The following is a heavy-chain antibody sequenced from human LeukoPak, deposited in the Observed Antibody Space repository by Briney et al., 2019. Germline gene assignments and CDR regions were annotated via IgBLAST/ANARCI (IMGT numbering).Heavy chain of an antibody. J-gene: IGHJ4*02. CDR3: ARDVEQWLVRVYYFDY. Sequence: PGGSLRLSCATSGFTLSSYSMSWVRQAPGKGLEWVSYISSGSTTIYYAASVKCRFTISRDNAKNSLYLQMNSLRAEDTAVYYCARDVEQWLVRVYYFDYWGQGTLVTVSS. V-gene: IGHV3-48*01. CDR1: GFTLSSYS. D-gene: IGHD6-19*01. CDR2: ISSGSTTI.